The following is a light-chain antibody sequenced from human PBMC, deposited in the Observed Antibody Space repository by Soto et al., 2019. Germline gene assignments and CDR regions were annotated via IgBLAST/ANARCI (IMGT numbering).Light chain of an antibody. CDR3: QQYGSSPPT. V-gene: IGKV3-20*01. J-gene: IGKJ1*01. CDR2: GAS. Sequence: IALPQSPGTLSLPPGARATPSCRVRPSAGSSSFAWYQQKPGQAPRLLICGASSRATGIPDRFSGSGSGTDFSLTISRLEPEDFAVYYCQQYGSSPPTFGQGTKVDI. CDR1: PSAGSSS.